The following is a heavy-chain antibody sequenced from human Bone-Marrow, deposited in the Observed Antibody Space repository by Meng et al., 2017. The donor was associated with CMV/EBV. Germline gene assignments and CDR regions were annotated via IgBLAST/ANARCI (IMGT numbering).Heavy chain of an antibody. V-gene: IGHV3-48*03. CDR1: GFIFSSYE. CDR3: VRGGRTGYYYGLDV. Sequence: GGSLRLSCAASGFIFSSYEMNWVRQAPGKGLEWVSYISDRGGIIIYYADSVKGRFTISRDNARKALYLQMNSLGVEDTAVYYCVRGGRTGYYYGLDVWGQGTTVNVSS. J-gene: IGHJ6*02. D-gene: IGHD7-27*01. CDR2: ISDRGGIII.